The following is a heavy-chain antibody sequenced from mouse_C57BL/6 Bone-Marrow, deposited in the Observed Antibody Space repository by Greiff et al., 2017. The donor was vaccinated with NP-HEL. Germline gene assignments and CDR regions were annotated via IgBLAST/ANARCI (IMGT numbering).Heavy chain of an antibody. CDR1: GYTFTEYT. J-gene: IGHJ3*01. CDR2: VYPGSGSI. Sequence: QVQLQQSGAELVKPGASVKLSCKASGYTFTEYTIHWVKQRSGQGLEWIGWVYPGSGSIKYNEKFKDKATLTADKSSSTVYMELSSLTSEDSAVYFCARPTEFEAWFAYWGQGTLVTVSA. V-gene: IGHV1-62-2*01. CDR3: ARPTEFEAWFAY.